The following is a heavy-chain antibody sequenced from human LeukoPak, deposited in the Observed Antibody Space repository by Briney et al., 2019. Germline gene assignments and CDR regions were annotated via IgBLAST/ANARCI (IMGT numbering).Heavy chain of an antibody. V-gene: IGHV3-74*01. CDR1: GFTLSSYW. J-gene: IGHJ4*02. CDR3: ARGLDVGGGGRGVYEY. CDR2: INSEGSST. Sequence: GGSLTLSCAASGFTLSSYWMHWVRQAPGKGLVWVSRINSEGSSTTDADSVKDRFTVSRDNAKNTLYLQMNSLRVEDTAVYFRARGLDVGGGGRGVYEYWGQGTLVTVSS. D-gene: IGHD5/OR15-5a*01.